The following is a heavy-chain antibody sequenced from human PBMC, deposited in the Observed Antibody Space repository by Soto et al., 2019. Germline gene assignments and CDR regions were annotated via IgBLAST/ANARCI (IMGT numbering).Heavy chain of an antibody. CDR2: IIPIFGTA. CDR1: AGTFSSYS. D-gene: IGHD2-2*01. CDR3: ARDNDIVVVPAAIDYYYYGMDV. Sequence: ASVKVSCKASAGTFSSYSISWVRQAPGQGLEWMGGIIPIFGTANYAQKFQGRVTITADESTSTAYMELSSLRSEDTAVYYCARDNDIVVVPAAIDYYYYGMDVWGQGTTVTVSS. J-gene: IGHJ6*02. V-gene: IGHV1-69*13.